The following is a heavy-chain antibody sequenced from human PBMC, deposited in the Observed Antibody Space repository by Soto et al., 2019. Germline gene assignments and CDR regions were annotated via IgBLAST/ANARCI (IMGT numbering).Heavy chain of an antibody. V-gene: IGHV3-74*01. CDR1: GFTFSSYW. CDR3: ARGDYGGNSY. J-gene: IGHJ4*02. CDR2: INTDGTST. D-gene: IGHD4-17*01. Sequence: EVQLVESGGGLVQPGGSLRLSCAASGFTFSSYWMHWVRQAPGKGLVWVSFINTDGTSTSYADSVKGRFTISRDNADNALYLRMNSRRAEDTAVYYRARGDYGGNSYWGQGTLVTVGS.